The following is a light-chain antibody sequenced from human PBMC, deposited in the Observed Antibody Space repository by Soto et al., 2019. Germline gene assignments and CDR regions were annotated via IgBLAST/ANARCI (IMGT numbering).Light chain of an antibody. J-gene: IGKJ4*01. CDR2: GAS. Sequence: DIQLTQSPSFLSASEGDRVTLTCRASQDISSNLAWYQQRPGKAPQILIYGASNLEDGVPSRFSGSGSGTEFNITISSLQPEDFATYYCQQLDTSPLTFGGGTKVEIK. CDR1: QDISSN. CDR3: QQLDTSPLT. V-gene: IGKV1-9*01.